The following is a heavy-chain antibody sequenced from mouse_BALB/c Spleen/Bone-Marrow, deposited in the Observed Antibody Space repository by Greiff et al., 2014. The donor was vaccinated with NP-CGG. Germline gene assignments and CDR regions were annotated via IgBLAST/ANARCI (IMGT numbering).Heavy chain of an antibody. Sequence: LEESGAELVRPGSSVKISCKASGYAFSTYWMNWVKQRPGQGLEWIGQIYPGDGDTNYNEKFKGKATLTADKSSSTASIQLSSLTSVDSAVYFCARVGFSFDYWGQGTALTVSS. D-gene: IGHD3-1*01. CDR3: ARVGFSFDY. CDR1: GYAFSTYW. J-gene: IGHJ2*01. CDR2: IYPGDGDT. V-gene: IGHV1-80*01.